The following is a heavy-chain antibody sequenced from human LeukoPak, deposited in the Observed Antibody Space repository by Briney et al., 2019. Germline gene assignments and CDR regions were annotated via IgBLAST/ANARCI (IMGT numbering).Heavy chain of an antibody. CDR1: GVTLSTYA. CDR3: AKDRTVGASYWYFDL. V-gene: IGHV3-23*01. J-gene: IGHJ2*01. CDR2: ISSSGSGDNT. Sequence: GGSLRLSCAASGVTLSTYAMSWARQAPGKGLEWVSGISSSGSGDNTYYADSVKGRFTISRDSSKSTLFLHMNTLRAEDTAIYYCAKDRTVGASYWYFDLWGRGTLVTVSS. D-gene: IGHD1-26*01.